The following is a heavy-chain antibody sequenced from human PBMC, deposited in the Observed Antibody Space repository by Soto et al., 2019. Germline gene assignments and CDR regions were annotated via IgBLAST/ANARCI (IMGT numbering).Heavy chain of an antibody. V-gene: IGHV4-30-2*01. J-gene: IGHJ6*02. CDR3: ARVRFGYADYDAHYMDV. Sequence: TLSLTFAVSGGSISSGCYSWSWIRQPPGKGLEWIGYIYHSGSTYYNPSLKSRVTISVDRSKNQFSLKLSSVTAADTAVYYCARVRFGYADYDAHYMDVWGQGTTVTVSS. CDR1: GGSISSGCYS. CDR2: IYHSGST. D-gene: IGHD4-17*01.